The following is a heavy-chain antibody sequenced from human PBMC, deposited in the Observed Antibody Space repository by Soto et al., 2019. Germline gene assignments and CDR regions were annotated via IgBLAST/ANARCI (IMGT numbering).Heavy chain of an antibody. Sequence: QVQLQESGPGLVKPSETLSLTCTVSGGSISNVNYCWSWIRQSPDKGLEWIGHMYNGGSTYNNPSLKSRVTTSVDTSKNRFSLKLSSVSAADTAGYYCARGPSGDKVDYWGQGTLVTVSS. J-gene: IGHJ4*02. CDR1: GGSISNVNYC. CDR3: ARGPSGDKVDY. D-gene: IGHD7-27*01. V-gene: IGHV4-30-4*01. CDR2: MYNGGST.